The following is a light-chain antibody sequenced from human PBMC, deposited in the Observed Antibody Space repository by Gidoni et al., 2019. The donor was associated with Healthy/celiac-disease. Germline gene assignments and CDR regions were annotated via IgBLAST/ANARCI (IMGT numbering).Light chain of an antibody. CDR1: QSSSSW. V-gene: IGKV1-5*01. Sequence: DIQMTKPPSTRSASAGDRVTITCRASQSSSSWLARYRQKPGKAPKLLIYDASSLGSGVPSRFSVSGSGTEFSLTISSLQPYDFATYYCQQYNSYPLTFGGRTKVEIK. CDR2: DAS. J-gene: IGKJ4*01. CDR3: QQYNSYPLT.